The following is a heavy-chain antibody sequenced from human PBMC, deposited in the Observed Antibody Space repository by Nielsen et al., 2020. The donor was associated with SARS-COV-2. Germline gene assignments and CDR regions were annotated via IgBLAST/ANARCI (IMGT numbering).Heavy chain of an antibody. J-gene: IGHJ3*02. D-gene: IGHD2-2*01. CDR2: IWYDGSNK. Sequence: GGSLRLSCAASGFTFSSYGMHWVRQAPGKGLEWVAVIWYDGSNKYYADSVKGRFTISRDNSKNTLYLQMNSLRAEDTAVYYCTTSGVPAAKGLDAFDIWGQGTMVTVSS. V-gene: IGHV3-33*08. CDR1: GFTFSSYG. CDR3: TTSGVPAAKGLDAFDI.